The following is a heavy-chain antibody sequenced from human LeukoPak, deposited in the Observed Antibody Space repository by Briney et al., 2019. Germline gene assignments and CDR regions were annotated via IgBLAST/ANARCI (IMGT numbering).Heavy chain of an antibody. V-gene: IGHV3-23*01. CDR1: GFTFNSFA. CDR2: LSGSGGNT. Sequence: PGGSLRLSCAASGFTFNSFAMSWVRQAPGKGLEWVSALSGSGGNTYYADSVKGRFTISRDNSKNTLFLQMNSLRAEDTAVYYCAKDGGYSSTINWFDPWGQGTLVTVSS. D-gene: IGHD6-13*01. J-gene: IGHJ5*02. CDR3: AKDGGYSSTINWFDP.